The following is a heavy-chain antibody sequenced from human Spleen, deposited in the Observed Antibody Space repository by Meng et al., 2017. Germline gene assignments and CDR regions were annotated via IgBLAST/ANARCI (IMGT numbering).Heavy chain of an antibody. J-gene: IGHJ3*02. CDR2: IYPGDSDT. Sequence: KVSCKGSGYRFASYWIGWVRQMPGKGLEWMGIIYPGDSDTTYSPSFQGQGTFSVDKSISTAYLQWSSLKASDTGVYFCARVDDYGSGSYYGCSFDMWGQGTMVTVSS. CDR3: ARVDDYGSGSYYGCSFDM. V-gene: IGHV5-51*01. D-gene: IGHD3-10*01. CDR1: GYRFASYW.